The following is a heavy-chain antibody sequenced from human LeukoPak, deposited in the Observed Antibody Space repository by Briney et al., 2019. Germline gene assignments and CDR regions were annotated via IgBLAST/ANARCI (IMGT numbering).Heavy chain of an antibody. CDR2: ISSSSSYI. CDR3: ARALSAYGDFGNYFDY. V-gene: IGHV3-21*01. J-gene: IGHJ4*02. Sequence: GGSLRLSCAASGFTFSSYSMNWVRQAPGKGLEWVSSISSSSSYIYYADSVKGRFTISRDNAKNSLYLQMNSLRAEDTAVYYCARALSAYGDFGNYFDYWGQGTLVTVSS. CDR1: GFTFSSYS. D-gene: IGHD4-17*01.